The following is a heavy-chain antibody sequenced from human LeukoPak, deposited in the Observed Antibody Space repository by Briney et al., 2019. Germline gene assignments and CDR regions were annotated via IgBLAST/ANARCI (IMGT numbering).Heavy chain of an antibody. CDR3: ARSPYSSSSGGPFDY. D-gene: IGHD6-6*01. V-gene: IGHV4-59*08. CDR1: GGSISNSY. Sequence: SGTLSLTCIVSGGSISNSYWSWIRQPPGRGLEWIGYIYYSGSTNYNPSLKSRVTISVDTSKNQFSLKLSSVTAADTAVYYCARSPYSSSSGGPFDYWGQGTLVTVSS. CDR2: IYYSGST. J-gene: IGHJ4*02.